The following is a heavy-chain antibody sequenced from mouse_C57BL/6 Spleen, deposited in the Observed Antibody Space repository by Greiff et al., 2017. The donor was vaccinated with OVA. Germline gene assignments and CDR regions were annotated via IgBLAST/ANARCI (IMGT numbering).Heavy chain of an antibody. D-gene: IGHD1-1*02. CDR3: ASSVIAMVEGGYALDY. J-gene: IGHJ4*01. V-gene: IGHV1-81*01. Sequence: QVQLQQSGAELARPGASVKLSCKASGYTFTSYGISWVKQRTGQGLEWIGEIYPRSGNTYYNEKFKGKATLTADKSSSTAYMELRSLTSEDSAVFSLASSVIAMVEGGYALDYWGQGTTLTVSS. CDR2: IYPRSGNT. CDR1: GYTFTSYG.